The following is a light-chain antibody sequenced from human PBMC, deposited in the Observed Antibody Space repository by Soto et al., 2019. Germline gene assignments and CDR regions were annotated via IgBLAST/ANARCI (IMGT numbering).Light chain of an antibody. V-gene: IGKV1-8*01. J-gene: IGKJ1*01. CDR1: LNISTY. CDR3: QQYHGFW. CDR2: GAS. Sequence: IRVTQSPSSLTASTGDRITITCRASLNISTYLDWFQQQQGRAPKLLIYGASTLQGGVPSRFSGSGSGTDFSLTISSLRSEDFATYYCQQYHGFWFGQGTKVEIE.